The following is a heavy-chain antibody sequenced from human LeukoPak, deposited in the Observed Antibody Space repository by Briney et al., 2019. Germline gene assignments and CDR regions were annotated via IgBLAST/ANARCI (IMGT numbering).Heavy chain of an antibody. CDR1: GGPIRRYY. D-gene: IGHD6-13*01. CDR2: IYYSGST. Sequence: KTSETLSLTCTVSGGPIRRYYWSWIRQPPGKGLEWIGYIYYSGSTNYNPSLKSRITISVDTSKNQFSLRLSSVTAADTATYYCARGPLAAADTLTYYYFGMDVWGQGTTVTVSS. J-gene: IGHJ6*02. V-gene: IGHV4-59*01. CDR3: ARGPLAAADTLTYYYFGMDV.